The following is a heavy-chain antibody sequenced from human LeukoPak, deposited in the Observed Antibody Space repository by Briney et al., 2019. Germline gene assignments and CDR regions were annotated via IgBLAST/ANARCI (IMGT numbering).Heavy chain of an antibody. CDR1: GYSISSGYY. CDR2: IYHSGST. Sequence: SETLSLTCTVSGYSISSGYYWGWIRPPPGKGLEWIGSIYHSGSTYYNPSLKSRVTISVDTSKNQFSLKLSSVTAADTAVYYCARDRLLPDFWSGYYVDYWGQGTLVTVSS. V-gene: IGHV4-38-2*02. J-gene: IGHJ4*02. CDR3: ARDRLLPDFWSGYYVDY. D-gene: IGHD3-3*01.